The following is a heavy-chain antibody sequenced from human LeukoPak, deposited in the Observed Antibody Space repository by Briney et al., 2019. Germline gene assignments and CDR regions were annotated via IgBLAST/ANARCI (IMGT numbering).Heavy chain of an antibody. CDR2: INPNSGGT. CDR3: ARALSTTVGDY. J-gene: IGHJ4*02. Sequence: GSSVKVSCKASGGTFSSYTISWVRQAPGQGLEWMGWINPNSGGTNYAQKSQGRVTMTRDTSISTAYMELSRLRSDDTAVYYCARALSTTVGDYWGQGTLVTVSS. V-gene: IGHV1-2*02. D-gene: IGHD4-23*01. CDR1: GGTFSSYT.